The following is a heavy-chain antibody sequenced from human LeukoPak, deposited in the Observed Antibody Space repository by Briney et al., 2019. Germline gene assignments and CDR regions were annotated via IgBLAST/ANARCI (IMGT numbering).Heavy chain of an antibody. J-gene: IGHJ4*02. CDR1: GGSISSYY. CDR2: IYYSGST. D-gene: IGHD3-22*01. Sequence: SETLSLTCTVSGGSISSYYWSWIRQPPGKGLEWIGYIYYSGSTNYNPSLKSRVTISVDTSKNQFSLKLSSVTAADTAVYYCARQYWDDSKFDYWGQGTLVTVSS. V-gene: IGHV4-59*08. CDR3: ARQYWDDSKFDY.